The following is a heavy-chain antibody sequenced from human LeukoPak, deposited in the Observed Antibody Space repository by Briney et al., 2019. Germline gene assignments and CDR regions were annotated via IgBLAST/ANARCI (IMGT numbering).Heavy chain of an antibody. CDR2: ISGYNGKI. J-gene: IGHJ3*01. Sequence: GSVRVSCKASGHTFISYGISWVRQAPGQGLEWMGWISGYNGKINYAEKFQGRVTMTTDRSKSTDYLEVRRLTSEDTAVYYCARRFCSSVSCYDDDAFDVSGQGTLVTVSS. CDR1: GHTFISYG. D-gene: IGHD2-2*01. CDR3: ARRFCSSVSCYDDDAFDV. V-gene: IGHV1-18*01.